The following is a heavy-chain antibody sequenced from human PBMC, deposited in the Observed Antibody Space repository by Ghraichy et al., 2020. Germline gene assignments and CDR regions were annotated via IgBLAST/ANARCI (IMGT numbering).Heavy chain of an antibody. CDR1: GFTFSSYS. Sequence: GGSLRLSCTASGFTFSSYSMNWVRQAPGKGLEYVSSITSSSNFIYYADSVKGRFTVFRDNAENSLYLQMNSLRAEDTAVYYCARDYGDRFFDYWGQGTLVTVSS. J-gene: IGHJ4*02. D-gene: IGHD4-17*01. CDR2: ITSSSNFI. V-gene: IGHV3-21*01. CDR3: ARDYGDRFFDY.